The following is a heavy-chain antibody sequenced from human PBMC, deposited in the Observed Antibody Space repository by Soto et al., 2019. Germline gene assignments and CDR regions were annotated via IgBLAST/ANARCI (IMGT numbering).Heavy chain of an antibody. J-gene: IGHJ4*02. D-gene: IGHD5-12*01. CDR3: ARDGGYDVSD. Sequence: PSETLSLTCTVSGGSISSYYWSWIRQPPGKGLEWIGYIYYSGSTNYNPSLKSRVTIPVDTSKNQFSLKLSSVTAADTAVYYCARDGGYDVSDWGQGTLVTVSS. CDR2: IYYSGST. V-gene: IGHV4-59*01. CDR1: GGSISSYY.